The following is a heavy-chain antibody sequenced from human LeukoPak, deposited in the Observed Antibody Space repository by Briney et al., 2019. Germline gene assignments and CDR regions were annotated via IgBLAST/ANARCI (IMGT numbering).Heavy chain of an antibody. V-gene: IGHV3-30*18. Sequence: PGGSLRLSCAASGFAFSRYGIHWVRQAPGKGLEWVALISYRGSHKYYGDSVRGRFTISRDNSKNTLYLQMTSLRTEDTAMYYCAKDLSDSSDYWYGELDYWGQGILVTVSS. D-gene: IGHD3-22*01. CDR1: GFAFSRYG. J-gene: IGHJ4*02. CDR2: ISYRGSHK. CDR3: AKDLSDSSDYWYGELDY.